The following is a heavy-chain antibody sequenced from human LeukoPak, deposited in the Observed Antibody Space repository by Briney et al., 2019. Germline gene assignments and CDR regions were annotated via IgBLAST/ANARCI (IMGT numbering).Heavy chain of an antibody. CDR3: TSEPRKWLRSGSLDY. Sequence: PGGSLRLSCAASGFTFSGSAMHWVRQASGKGLEWVGRIRSKANSYATAYAASVKGRFTISRDDSKNTAYLQMNSLKTADTAVYYCTSEPRKWLRSGSLDYWGQGTLVTVSS. D-gene: IGHD5-12*01. CDR1: GFTFSGSA. CDR2: IRSKANSYAT. V-gene: IGHV3-73*01. J-gene: IGHJ4*02.